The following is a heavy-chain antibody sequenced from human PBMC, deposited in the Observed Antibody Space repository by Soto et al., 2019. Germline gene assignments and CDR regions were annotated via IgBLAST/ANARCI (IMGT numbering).Heavy chain of an antibody. CDR3: VRDPNY. V-gene: IGHV4-4*02. CDR1: GDSISSLNW. J-gene: IGHJ4*02. CDR2: IHHNGTT. Sequence: QVQLQESGPGLVKPSGTLSLTCTVSGDSISSLNWWSWVRQPPGKGLEWLGQIHHNGTTDYNASLKSRVTISIDKSKNQFSLNLNSVTVADTAVYYCVRDPNYWGQGTLVTVSS.